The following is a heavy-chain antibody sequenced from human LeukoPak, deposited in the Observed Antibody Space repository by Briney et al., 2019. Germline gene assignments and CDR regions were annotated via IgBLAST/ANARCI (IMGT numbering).Heavy chain of an antibody. CDR1: GFSFDTYV. CDR2: VSGGNHHT. V-gene: IGHV3-23*01. D-gene: IGHD5-18*01. Sequence: PGASLSLSCAASGFSFDTYVMSWVRQAPGRGLEWVSSVSGGNHHTYYADSVKGRFTISRDNSKSSLFLHMSSLRVEDSAVYYCAKGISADGYNFERGADHWGQGTLVTVSS. J-gene: IGHJ4*02. CDR3: AKGISADGYNFERGADH.